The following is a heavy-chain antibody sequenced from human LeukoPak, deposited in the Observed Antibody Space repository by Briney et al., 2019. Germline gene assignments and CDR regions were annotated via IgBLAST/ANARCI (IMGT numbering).Heavy chain of an antibody. Sequence: SETLSLTCTVSGGSISSYYWSWIRQPPGKGLEWIGYIYSTGSTNSNPSLKSRVTISVDTSKNHFSLKLTSVTAADTAVYYCARHESAVGALFYWGQGSLVTVSS. CDR1: GGSISSYY. D-gene: IGHD1-26*01. CDR2: IYSTGST. CDR3: ARHESAVGALFY. V-gene: IGHV4-59*08. J-gene: IGHJ4*02.